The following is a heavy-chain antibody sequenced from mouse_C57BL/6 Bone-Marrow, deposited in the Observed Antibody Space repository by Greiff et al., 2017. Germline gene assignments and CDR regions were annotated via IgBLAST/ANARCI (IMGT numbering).Heavy chain of an antibody. D-gene: IGHD2-2*01. CDR3: ARREGYDGRPWFAY. V-gene: IGHV1-61*01. CDR2: IYPSDSET. Sequence: QVQLQQPGAELVRPGSSVKLSCKASGYTFTSYWMDWVKQRPGQGLEWIGNIYPSDSETHYNQKFKDKATLTVDKSSSTAYMQLSSLTSEDSAVYYWARREGYDGRPWFAYWGQGTLVTVSA. J-gene: IGHJ3*01. CDR1: GYTFTSYW.